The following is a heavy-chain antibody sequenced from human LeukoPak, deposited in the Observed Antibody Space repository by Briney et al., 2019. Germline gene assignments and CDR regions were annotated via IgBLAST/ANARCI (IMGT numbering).Heavy chain of an antibody. J-gene: IGHJ4*02. CDR1: GFTFSSYA. Sequence: PGGSLRLSCAASGFTFSSYAMSWVRQAPGKGLEWVSAISGSGGSTYYADSVKGRFTISRDNSKNTPYLQMNSLRAEDTAVYYCAKVREGEDYFDYWGQGTLVTVSS. CDR3: AKVREGEDYFDY. CDR2: ISGSGGST. V-gene: IGHV3-23*01.